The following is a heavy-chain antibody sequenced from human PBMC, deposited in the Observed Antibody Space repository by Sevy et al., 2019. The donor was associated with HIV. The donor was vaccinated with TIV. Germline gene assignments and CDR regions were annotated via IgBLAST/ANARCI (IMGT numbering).Heavy chain of an antibody. J-gene: IGHJ4*02. V-gene: IGHV4-38-2*02. CDR3: ARDLSNRGFGDPTPGMSDY. CDR1: GYSISSGYY. Sequence: SETLSLTCAVSGYSISSGYYWGWIRQPPGKGLEWIGSIYHSGSTYYNPSLKSRVTISVDTSKNQFSLKLSSVTAADTAVYYCARDLSNRGFGDPTPGMSDYWGQGTLVTVSS. D-gene: IGHD3-10*01. CDR2: IYHSGST.